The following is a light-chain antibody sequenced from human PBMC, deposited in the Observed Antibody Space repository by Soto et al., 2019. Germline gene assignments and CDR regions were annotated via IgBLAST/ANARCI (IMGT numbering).Light chain of an antibody. CDR2: EGN. Sequence: QSALTQPASVSGSPGQSITISCTGTSNDVGSSNLVSWYQQHPGKAPKVMIYEGNKRPSGVSNRFSGSKSGNTASLTISGLQAEDEADYYCCSYAGTGTYVFGSGTKLTVL. J-gene: IGLJ1*01. CDR3: CSYAGTGTYV. V-gene: IGLV2-23*01. CDR1: SNDVGSSNL.